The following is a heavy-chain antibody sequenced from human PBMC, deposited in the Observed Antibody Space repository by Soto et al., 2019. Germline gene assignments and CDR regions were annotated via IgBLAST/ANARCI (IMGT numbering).Heavy chain of an antibody. CDR1: GGSISSSSYY. V-gene: IGHV4-39*07. J-gene: IGHJ6*02. CDR2: IYYSGST. D-gene: IGHD3-9*01. CDR3: ASPKLMNYDILTGYYLDGMDV. Sequence: SETLSLTCTVSGGSISSSSYYWGWIRQPPGKGLEWIGSIYYSGSTYYNPSLKSRVTISVDTSKNQFSLKLSSVTAADTAVYYCASPKLMNYDILTGYYLDGMDVWGQGTTVTVSS.